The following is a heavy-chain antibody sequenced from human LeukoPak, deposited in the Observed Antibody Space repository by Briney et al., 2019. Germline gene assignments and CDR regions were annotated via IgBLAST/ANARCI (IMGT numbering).Heavy chain of an antibody. J-gene: IGHJ4*02. V-gene: IGHV3-21*01. CDR1: GFTFNSYN. CDR2: ISSSSSYI. CDR3: ARGGPLYGDSQLDY. Sequence: GGSLRLSCAASGFTFNSYNMNWVRQAPGKGLEWVSCISSSSSYIYYADSVKGRFTISRDNSKNTLYLQMNSLRAEDTGVYYCARGGPLYGDSQLDYWGQGTLVTVSS. D-gene: IGHD4-17*01.